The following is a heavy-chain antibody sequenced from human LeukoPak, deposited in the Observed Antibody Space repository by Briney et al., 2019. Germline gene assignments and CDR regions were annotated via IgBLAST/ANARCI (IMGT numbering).Heavy chain of an antibody. Sequence: ASVKVSCKVSGYTFTDYYMHWVQQAPGKGLEWMGLVDPEDGETTYAEKFQGRVTITADTSTDTAYMELSSLRSEDTAVYYCATIDYDFWSGLRDWGQGTLVTVSS. J-gene: IGHJ4*02. V-gene: IGHV1-69-2*01. CDR3: ATIDYDFWSGLRD. D-gene: IGHD3-3*01. CDR2: VDPEDGET. CDR1: GYTFTDYY.